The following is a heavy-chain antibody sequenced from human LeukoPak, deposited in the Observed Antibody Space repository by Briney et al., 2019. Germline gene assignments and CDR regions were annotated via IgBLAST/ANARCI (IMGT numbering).Heavy chain of an antibody. Sequence: GGSLRLSCAASGFTLSSYAMSWVRQAPGKGLEWVSAISGSGGSTYYADSVKGRFTISRDNSKNTLYLQMNSLRAEDTAVYYCAKMKYSYGFGYWGQGTLVTVSS. D-gene: IGHD5-18*01. CDR3: AKMKYSYGFGY. J-gene: IGHJ4*02. CDR1: GFTLSSYA. CDR2: ISGSGGST. V-gene: IGHV3-23*01.